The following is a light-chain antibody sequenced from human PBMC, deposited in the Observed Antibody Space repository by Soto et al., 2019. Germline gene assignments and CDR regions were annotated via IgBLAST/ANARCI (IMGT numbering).Light chain of an antibody. Sequence: EIVLTQSPGTLSLSPGERATLSCGTSQSVSNAYVTWYQQKRGQPPRLLIFGASNRATGIPDRFSGSGSGTDFTLTISRVEPEDFAVYYCQQYNRSPYTFGQGSKLE. J-gene: IGKJ2*01. V-gene: IGKV3-20*01. CDR1: QSVSNAY. CDR3: QQYNRSPYT. CDR2: GAS.